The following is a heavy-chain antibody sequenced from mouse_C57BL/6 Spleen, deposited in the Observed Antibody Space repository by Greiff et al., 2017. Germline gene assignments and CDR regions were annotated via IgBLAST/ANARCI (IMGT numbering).Heavy chain of an antibody. CDR1: GFSLTSYG. D-gene: IGHD2-5*01. Sequence: VKLLESGPGLVQPSQSLSITCTVSGFSLTSYGVHWVRQSPGKGLEWLGVIWRGGSTDYNAAFMSRLSITKDNSKSQVFFKMNSLQADDTAIYYCAKIYYSNENYAMDYWGQGTSVTVSS. CDR3: AKIYYSNENYAMDY. J-gene: IGHJ4*01. V-gene: IGHV2-5*01. CDR2: IWRGGST.